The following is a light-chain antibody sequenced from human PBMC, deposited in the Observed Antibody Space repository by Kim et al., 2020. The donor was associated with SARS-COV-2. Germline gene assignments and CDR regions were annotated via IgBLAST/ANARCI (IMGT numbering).Light chain of an antibody. Sequence: SYELTQPPSVSVAPGKTARITCGGNNIGSKSVHWYQQKPGQAPVLVIYYDSDRPSGIPERFSGSNSGNTATLTISRDEAGDEADYYCQVWDSSSDQGVFG. CDR1: NIGSKS. V-gene: IGLV3-21*04. CDR3: QVWDSSSDQGV. CDR2: YDS. J-gene: IGLJ2*01.